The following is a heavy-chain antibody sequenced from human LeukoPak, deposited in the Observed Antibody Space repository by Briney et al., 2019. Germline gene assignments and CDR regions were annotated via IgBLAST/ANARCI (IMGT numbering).Heavy chain of an antibody. CDR2: IHSDGRT. V-gene: IGHV3-66*01. CDR1: GFTVSTNP. J-gene: IGHJ4*02. CDR3: ARVGDGYKENN. D-gene: IGHD5-24*01. Sequence: GGSLRLSCEASGFTVSTNPMSWVRQAPGKGLEWVSFIHSDGRTYHADSVKGRFTISRDNSKNMLYLQMNSLRVEDTAVFYCARVGDGYKENNWGQGTLVTVCS.